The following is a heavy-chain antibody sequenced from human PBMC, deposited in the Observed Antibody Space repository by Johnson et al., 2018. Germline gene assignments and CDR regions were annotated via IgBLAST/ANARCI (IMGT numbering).Heavy chain of an antibody. CDR3: ARDPYFDTGYYYYYMDV. Sequence: QVQLVESGGGVVQPGRSLRLSCAASGFTFSSYGMHWVRPAPGKGLEWVAVISYDGSNKYYADSVEGRFTIPRDNSKTPPYLQMNSLRAEDTAGYYCARDPYFDTGYYYYYMDVWGKGTTVTVSS. J-gene: IGHJ6*03. CDR2: ISYDGSNK. V-gene: IGHV3-30*03. CDR1: GFTFSSYG. D-gene: IGHD3-9*01.